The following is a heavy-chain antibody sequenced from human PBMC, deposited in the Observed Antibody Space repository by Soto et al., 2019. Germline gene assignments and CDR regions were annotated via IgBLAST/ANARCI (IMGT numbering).Heavy chain of an antibody. CDR1: GGSISGSY. D-gene: IGHD6-19*01. V-gene: IGHV4-59*01. J-gene: IGHJ4*02. Sequence: SETLSLTXSVSGGSISGSYWSWIRQSPGKGLEWLGYVYYTGSTNYSPSLRSRVSISVDTSKNEFSLRLSSVTAADTAVYFCARSVAVPGAHIDYWGQGTQVTVSS. CDR2: VYYTGST. CDR3: ARSVAVPGAHIDY.